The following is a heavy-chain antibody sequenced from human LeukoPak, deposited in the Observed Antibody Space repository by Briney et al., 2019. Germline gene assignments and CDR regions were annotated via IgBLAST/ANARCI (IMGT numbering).Heavy chain of an antibody. D-gene: IGHD3-22*01. CDR2: INPNSGGT. Sequence: ASVKVSCKASGYTFTGYYKHWVRQAPGQGLEWMGWINPNSGGTNYAQKFQGWVTMTRDTSISTAYMELSRLRSDDTAVYYCARDYRYDSENWFDPWGQGTLVTVSS. CDR3: ARDYRYDSENWFDP. J-gene: IGHJ5*02. CDR1: GYTFTGYY. V-gene: IGHV1-2*04.